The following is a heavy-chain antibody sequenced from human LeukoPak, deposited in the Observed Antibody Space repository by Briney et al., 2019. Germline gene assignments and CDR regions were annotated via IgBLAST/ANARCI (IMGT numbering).Heavy chain of an antibody. D-gene: IGHD2-2*01. Sequence: SETLSLTCTVSGGSISSSSYYWGWIRQPPGKGLEWIGSIFYSGSTYYNPSLKSRVTISVDTSKNQFSLKLSSVTAADTAVYYCATIVVVPAAYLHYYYYYGMDVWGQGTTVTVSS. CDR1: GGSISSSSYY. V-gene: IGHV4-39*01. CDR3: ATIVVVPAAYLHYYYYYGMDV. J-gene: IGHJ6*02. CDR2: IFYSGST.